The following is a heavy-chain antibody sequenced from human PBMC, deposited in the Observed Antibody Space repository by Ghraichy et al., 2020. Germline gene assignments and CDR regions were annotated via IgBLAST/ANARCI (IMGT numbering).Heavy chain of an antibody. CDR2: IYYRGSS. CDR3: ASASAETWNFDP. D-gene: IGHD1-1*01. J-gene: IGHJ5*02. Sequence: GGGRERAGKGLEWVGRIYYRGSSYYNPSLKSRVTISVATSKNHFSLKLSSVTAADTAKYYCASASAETWNFDPWGQGTLVTVSS. V-gene: IGHV4-39*02.